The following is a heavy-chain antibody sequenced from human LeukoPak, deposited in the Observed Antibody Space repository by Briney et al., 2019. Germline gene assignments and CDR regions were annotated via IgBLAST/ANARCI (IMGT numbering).Heavy chain of an antibody. CDR1: GFTFRNYA. CDR2: IGTTINGT. CDR3: ALLVVDLPADWFDP. Sequence: GGSLRLSCVASGFTFRNYAMTWIRQTPGKGLEWVATIGTTINGTYYADSVRGRFTIARDNPRDTLHLYMNSLSADDTALYYCALLVVDLPADWFDPWGKGTVVIVSS. V-gene: IGHV3-23*05. J-gene: IGHJ5*02. D-gene: IGHD2-15*01.